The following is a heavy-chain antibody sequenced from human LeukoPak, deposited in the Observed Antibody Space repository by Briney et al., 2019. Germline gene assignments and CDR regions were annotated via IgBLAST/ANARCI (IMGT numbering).Heavy chain of an antibody. CDR3: ARGLRRRKTLTGTMGWSGYYYYMDV. V-gene: IGHV1-69*05. Sequence: GASVKVSCKASGGTFSSYAISWVRQAPGQGLEWMGRIIPIFGTANYAQKFQGRVTITRNTSISTAYMELSSLRSEDTAVYYCARGLRRRKTLTGTMGWSGYYYYMDVWGKGTTVTVSS. J-gene: IGHJ6*03. CDR1: GGTFSSYA. CDR2: IIPIFGTA. D-gene: IGHD1-7*01.